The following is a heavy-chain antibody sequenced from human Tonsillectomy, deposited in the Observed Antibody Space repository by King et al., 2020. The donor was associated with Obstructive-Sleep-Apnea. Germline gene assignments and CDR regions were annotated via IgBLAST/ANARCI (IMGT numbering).Heavy chain of an antibody. D-gene: IGHD2-15*01. CDR3: ARDKRPLRQGGFDI. V-gene: IGHV3-11*01. CDR1: GSTGSDDY. Sequence: GEAGGGVVKAGGVMRRVGEDEGSTGSDDYMRGIRKGRGKGREGGGYMRRSGITIYHAESVKGRFTISRDNAKNSLYLQMNSLRAEDTAVYYCARDKRPLRQGGFDIWGQSTIFPFSS. J-gene: IGHJ3*02. CDR2: MRRSGITI.